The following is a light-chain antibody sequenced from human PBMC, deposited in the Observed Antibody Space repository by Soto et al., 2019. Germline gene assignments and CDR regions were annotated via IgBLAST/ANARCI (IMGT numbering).Light chain of an antibody. CDR2: DVS. J-gene: IGLJ2*01. CDR1: SSDVGGYNY. Sequence: SVLTQPASVSGSPGQSITLSCTGTSSDVGGYNYVSWYQQHPGKAPKLMIYDVSNRPSGVSNRFSGSKSGNTASLTISGLQAEDEADYYCSSYTSSSFLVFGGGTQLTVL. V-gene: IGLV2-14*01. CDR3: SSYTSSSFLV.